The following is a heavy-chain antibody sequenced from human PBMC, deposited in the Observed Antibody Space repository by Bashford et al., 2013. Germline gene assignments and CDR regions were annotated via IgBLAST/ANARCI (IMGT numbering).Heavy chain of an antibody. CDR3: ARGEQYRSDFES. J-gene: IGHJ4*02. D-gene: IGHD3-3*01. Sequence: WVRQAPGQGLEYMGRLLPMFGTTNYAQKFQGRVTITADESASTAYMELSSLTSEDTAVYYCARGEQYRSDFESWGQGTLVTVSS. CDR2: LLPMFGTT. V-gene: IGHV1-69*15.